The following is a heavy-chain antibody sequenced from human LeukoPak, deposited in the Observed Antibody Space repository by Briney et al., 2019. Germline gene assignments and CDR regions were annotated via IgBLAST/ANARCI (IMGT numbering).Heavy chain of an antibody. D-gene: IGHD3-22*01. CDR1: GYSFSTYW. J-gene: IGHJ4*02. CDR2: IYPGDSDT. CDR3: VSSSGYYRFDY. V-gene: IGHV5-51*01. Sequence: PGESLKISCKGSGYSFSTYWIGLVRQMPGKGLELMGIIYPGDSDTRYSPSFQGQVTISADKSISTAYLQWSSLKASDTAMYYCVSSSGYYRFDYWGQGTLVTVSS.